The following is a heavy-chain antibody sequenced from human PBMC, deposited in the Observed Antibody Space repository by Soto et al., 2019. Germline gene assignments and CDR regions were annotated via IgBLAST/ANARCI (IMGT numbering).Heavy chain of an antibody. CDR2: ISYDGSNK. CDR1: GFTFSSYG. CDR3: AKQTLYGDYVPYYYYGMDV. D-gene: IGHD4-17*01. J-gene: IGHJ6*02. V-gene: IGHV3-30*18. Sequence: GGSLRLSCAASGFTFSSYGMHWVRQAPGKGLEWVAVISYDGSNKYYADAGKGRFTISRDNSKNTLYLQMNSLRGEDRAVYYCAKQTLYGDYVPYYYYGMDVWGQGTTVTVSS.